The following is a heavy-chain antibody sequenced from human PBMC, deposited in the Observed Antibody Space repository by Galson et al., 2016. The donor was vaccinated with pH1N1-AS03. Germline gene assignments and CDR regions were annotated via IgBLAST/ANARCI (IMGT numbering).Heavy chain of an antibody. Sequence: SVKVSCKASGSTVNNYSINWVRQAPGQGLEWMGWMTPNNGNTGYAQRFQGRVTMTRNTSISTAYMELSGLQSEDTAVYYCARSFLGETDDWGQGTLVIVSS. V-gene: IGHV1-8*02. CDR3: ARSFLGETDD. D-gene: IGHD3-16*01. CDR2: MTPNNGNT. CDR1: GSTVNNYS. J-gene: IGHJ4*02.